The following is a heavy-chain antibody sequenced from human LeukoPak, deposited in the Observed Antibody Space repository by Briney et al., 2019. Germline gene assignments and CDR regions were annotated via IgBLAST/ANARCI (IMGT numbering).Heavy chain of an antibody. V-gene: IGHV1-2*02. CDR1: GYTFTGYY. Sequence: ASVKVSCKASGYTFTGYYMHWVRQAPGQGLEWMGWINPNSGGTNYAQKFQGRVTMTRDTSISTAYMELSRLRSDDTAVYYCARDADCSSTSCYGGLRNWFDPWGQGTLVTVSS. D-gene: IGHD2-2*01. J-gene: IGHJ5*02. CDR3: ARDADCSSTSCYGGLRNWFDP. CDR2: INPNSGGT.